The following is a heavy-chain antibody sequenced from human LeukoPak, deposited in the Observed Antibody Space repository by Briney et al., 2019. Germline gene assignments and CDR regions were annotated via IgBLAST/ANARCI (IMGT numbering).Heavy chain of an antibody. CDR2: ISAYSGST. CDR1: GYTFTSYG. J-gene: IGHJ4*02. CDR3: TRSGPEVLACDY. D-gene: IGHD1-26*01. Sequence: ASVKVSCKASGYTFTSYGISWVRRAPGQGLEWMGWISAYSGSTNYARKLQGRVTMTTDTSTSTAYTELRSLRSDDTAVYYCTRSGPEVLACDYWGQGTLVTVSS. V-gene: IGHV1-18*01.